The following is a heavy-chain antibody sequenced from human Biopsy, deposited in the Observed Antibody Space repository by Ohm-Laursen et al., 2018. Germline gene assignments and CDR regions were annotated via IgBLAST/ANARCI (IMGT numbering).Heavy chain of an antibody. J-gene: IGHJ1*01. CDR2: NIPILGTG. V-gene: IGHV1-69*06. D-gene: IGHD3-9*01. CDR1: GGTFSNYG. Sequence: SSVKVSCNVPGGTFSNYGVNWVRQAPGQGLEWLGGNIPILGTGNYAQKFQDRVTVAADTSTSTATMELCSLRSDDTAVYYCATKLTGYFHHWGQGTLVSVSS. CDR3: ATKLTGYFHH.